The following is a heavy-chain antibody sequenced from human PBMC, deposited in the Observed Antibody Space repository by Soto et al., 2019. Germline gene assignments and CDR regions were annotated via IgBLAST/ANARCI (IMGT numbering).Heavy chain of an antibody. CDR2: MYYSGST. D-gene: IGHD6-13*01. J-gene: IGHJ4*02. V-gene: IGHV4-59*01. CDR3: ARGTSSWSWKFDY. Sequence: SETLSLTCTVSGGSISNYYWTWIRQPPGKGLEWIGFMYYSGSTNYNPSLKSRVTMSLDTSKNQLSLRLTSVTAADTAVYYCARGTSSWSWKFDYWGQGILVTVSS. CDR1: GGSISNYY.